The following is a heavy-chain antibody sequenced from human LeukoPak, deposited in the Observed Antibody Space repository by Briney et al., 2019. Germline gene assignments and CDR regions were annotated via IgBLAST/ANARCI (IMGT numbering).Heavy chain of an antibody. J-gene: IGHJ4*02. Sequence: SETLSLTCTVSGGSTSDYYWSWIRQPPGKGLEWIGYIYYSGSTTYNPSLKSRVTISVDTSKNQFSLRLSSVTAADTAVYYCARGQPVFSYWGQGSLVTVSS. V-gene: IGHV4-59*01. D-gene: IGHD6-13*01. CDR2: IYYSGST. CDR3: ARGQPVFSY. CDR1: GGSTSDYY.